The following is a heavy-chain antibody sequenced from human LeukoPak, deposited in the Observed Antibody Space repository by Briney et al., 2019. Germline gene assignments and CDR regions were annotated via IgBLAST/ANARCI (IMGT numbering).Heavy chain of an antibody. V-gene: IGHV3-23*01. CDR2: ISERGGST. CDR1: GISLSNYG. J-gene: IGHJ4*02. Sequence: GGTLRLSCVVSGISLSNYGMSWVRQAPGKGLEWVSYISERGGSTTYADSVKGRFTISRDTSLNTLYLQMNNLRAEDTAVYFCAKRGVVIRGILVIGYHQEAYHYDFWGQGVLVTVSS. D-gene: IGHD2/OR15-2a*01. CDR3: AKRGVVIRGILVIGYHQEAYHYDF.